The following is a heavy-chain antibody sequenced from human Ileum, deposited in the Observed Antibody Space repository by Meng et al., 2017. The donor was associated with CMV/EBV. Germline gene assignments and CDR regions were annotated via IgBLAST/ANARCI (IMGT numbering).Heavy chain of an antibody. Sequence: QVQIVQSGAEVKKPGASVRVSCKTSGYSFITYGINWVRQAPGQRLEWMGWINTNTGNPTYAQDFTGRFVFSLDTSVSTTYLQINSLRTEDSAVYYCTRGDGDHSSKFDYWGQGTLVTVSS. CDR3: TRGDGDHSSKFDY. D-gene: IGHD5-24*01. CDR2: INTNTGNP. CDR1: GYSFITYG. J-gene: IGHJ4*02. V-gene: IGHV7-4-1*02.